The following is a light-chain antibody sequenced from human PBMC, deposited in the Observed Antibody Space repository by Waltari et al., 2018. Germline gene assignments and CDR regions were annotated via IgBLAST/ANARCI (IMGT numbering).Light chain of an antibody. CDR2: DNS. V-gene: IGLV1-40*01. Sequence: PRTPPKLLIYDNSSPPSGAPDRFSASTSRTSASLAITGLQAEDAADYYCQSYDSSLSRVFGTGTTVIVL. CDR3: QSYDSSLSRV. J-gene: IGLJ1*01.